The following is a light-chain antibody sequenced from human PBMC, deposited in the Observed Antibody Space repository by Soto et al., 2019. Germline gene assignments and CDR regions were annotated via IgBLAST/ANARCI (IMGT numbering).Light chain of an antibody. CDR2: NDN. CDR3: QVWDTSTAI. J-gene: IGLJ2*01. Sequence: SYELTQPLSVSVALGQTARITCGGSNIGSKNVHWYQQKPGQAPVLVIYNDNSRPSGIPERVSGSNSGSTATLTISRAQAGDEADYYCQVWDTSTAIIGGGTKLTVL. V-gene: IGLV3-9*01. CDR1: NIGSKN.